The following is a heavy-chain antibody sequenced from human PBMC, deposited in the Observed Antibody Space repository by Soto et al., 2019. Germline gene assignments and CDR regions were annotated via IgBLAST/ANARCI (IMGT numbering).Heavy chain of an antibody. D-gene: IGHD3-10*01. CDR3: AKARNPHYYGSGSYYNPGEYYYGMDV. V-gene: IGHV3-30*18. J-gene: IGHJ6*02. CDR1: GFTFSSYG. CDR2: ISYDGSNK. Sequence: GGSLRLSCVVSGFTFSSYGMHWVRQAPGKGLEWVAVISYDGSNKYYADSVKGRFTISRDNSKNTLYLQMNSLRAEDTAVYYCAKARNPHYYGSGSYYNPGEYYYGMDVWGQGTTVTVSS.